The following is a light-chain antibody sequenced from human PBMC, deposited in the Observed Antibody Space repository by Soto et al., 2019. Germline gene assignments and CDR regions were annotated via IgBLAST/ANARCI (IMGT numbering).Light chain of an antibody. CDR2: DVS. CDR1: SSDVGDYNY. J-gene: IGLJ3*02. V-gene: IGLV2-11*01. Sequence: QSALTQPRSVSGSPGQSVTISGTGTSSDVGDYNYVSWYQQHPGKAPKLMIYDVSERPSGVPDRFSGSKSGNTASLTISGLQAEDEADYYCCSYAGSYTWVFGGGTKVTVL. CDR3: CSYAGSYTWV.